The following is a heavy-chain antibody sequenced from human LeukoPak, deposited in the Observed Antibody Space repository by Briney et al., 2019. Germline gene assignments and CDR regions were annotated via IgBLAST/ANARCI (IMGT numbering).Heavy chain of an antibody. CDR1: GYTFTSYD. V-gene: IGHV1-8*01. D-gene: IGHD5-18*01. J-gene: IGHJ6*03. CDR3: ARGGYSYGYLSFYYYYMDV. Sequence: VASVKVSCKASGYTFTSYDINWVRQATGQGLEWMGWMNPNSGNTGYAQKFQGRVTMTRNTPISTAYMELSSLRSEDTAVYYCARGGYSYGYLSFYYYYMDVWGKGTTVTVSS. CDR2: MNPNSGNT.